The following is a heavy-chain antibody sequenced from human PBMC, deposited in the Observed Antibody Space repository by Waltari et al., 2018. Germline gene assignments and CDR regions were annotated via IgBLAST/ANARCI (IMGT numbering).Heavy chain of an antibody. Sequence: VQLAESGGGLVQPGGSLRLSCAASEFTFSSYWMIWVRQAPGKGLEVVANIKQDGSEKYYVDSVKGRFTISRDNAKNSLYLQMNSLRAEDTAVYYCARGYSGSYGGWADYWGQGTLVTVSS. D-gene: IGHD3-10*01. CDR1: EFTFSSYW. J-gene: IGHJ4*02. CDR2: IKQDGSEK. CDR3: ARGYSGSYGGWADY. V-gene: IGHV3-7*01.